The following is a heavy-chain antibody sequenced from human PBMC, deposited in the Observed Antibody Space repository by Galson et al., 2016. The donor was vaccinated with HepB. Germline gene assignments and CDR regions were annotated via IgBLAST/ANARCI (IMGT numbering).Heavy chain of an antibody. CDR1: GGTFSDYA. Sequence: SVKVSCKASGGTFSDYAINWVRQAPGQGLEWMGGIVPKFGTVNYAQKFQGRVTITADESTSTAYMELSSLRSDDTAVYYCARGGENWFDPWGQGTLVTVSS. CDR2: IVPKFGTV. D-gene: IGHD3-16*01. J-gene: IGHJ5*02. V-gene: IGHV1-69*13. CDR3: ARGGENWFDP.